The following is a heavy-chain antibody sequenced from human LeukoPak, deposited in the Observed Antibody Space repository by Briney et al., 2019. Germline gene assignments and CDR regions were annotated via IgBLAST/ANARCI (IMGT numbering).Heavy chain of an antibody. CDR1: GGSFSGYY. V-gene: IGHV4-34*01. J-gene: IGHJ4*02. D-gene: IGHD4-23*01. Sequence: SETLSLTXAVYGGSFSGYYWSWIRQPPGKGLEWIGEINHSGSTNYNSSLKSRVTISVDTSKNQFSLKLSSVTAADTAVYYCASDRYGGNSGEFDYWGQGTLVTVSS. CDR3: ASDRYGGNSGEFDY. CDR2: INHSGST.